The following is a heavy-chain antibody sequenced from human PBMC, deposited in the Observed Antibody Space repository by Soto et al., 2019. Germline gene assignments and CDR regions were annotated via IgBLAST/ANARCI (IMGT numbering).Heavy chain of an antibody. V-gene: IGHV3-30*18. J-gene: IGHJ6*02. CDR1: GFTFSSYG. CDR3: AKSRYYYDYGEDGMDV. D-gene: IGHD3-22*01. CDR2: ISYDGSNK. Sequence: SLRLSCAASGFTFSSYGMHWVRQAPGKGLEWVAVISYDGSNKYYADSVKGRFTISRDNSKNTLYLQMNSLRAEDTAVYYCAKSRYYYDYGEDGMDVWGQGTTVTVSS.